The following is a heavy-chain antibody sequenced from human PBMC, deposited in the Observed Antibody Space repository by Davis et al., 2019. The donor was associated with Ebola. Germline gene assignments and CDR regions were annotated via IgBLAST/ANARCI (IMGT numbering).Heavy chain of an antibody. J-gene: IGHJ6*04. CDR2: INSNSGGT. CDR3: PTTTVVTPPYYGMDV. V-gene: IGHV1-2*06. CDR1: GYSFTGYW. Sequence: ASVKVSCKASGYSFTGYWSHWVRHAPGQGLEWMGRINSNSGGTNYAQKFQGRVTMTRDTSISTDYMELSRLRSDDTAVYYCPTTTVVTPPYYGMDVWGKGTTVTVSS. D-gene: IGHD4-23*01.